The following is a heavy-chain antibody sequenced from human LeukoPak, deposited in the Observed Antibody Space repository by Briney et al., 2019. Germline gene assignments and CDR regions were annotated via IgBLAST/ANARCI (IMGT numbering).Heavy chain of an antibody. V-gene: IGHV1-18*01. CDR3: ARDLGSHTTGTTSGFDP. Sequence: ASVKVSCKASGYTFSRYGITWVRQAPGQGLEWMGWITAYDGNTNFAQNFQARVTMTTDTSTNTAYMELRSLRSDDTAVYYCARDLGSHTTGTTSGFDPWGQGTLVTVSS. CDR2: ITAYDGNT. CDR1: GYTFSRYG. D-gene: IGHD1-1*01. J-gene: IGHJ5*02.